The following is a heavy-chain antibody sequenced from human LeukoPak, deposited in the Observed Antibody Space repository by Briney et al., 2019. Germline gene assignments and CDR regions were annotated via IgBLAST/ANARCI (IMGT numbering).Heavy chain of an antibody. CDR1: GFTFSGHW. CDR2: INQGGSDK. CDR3: TRDRSRAEDD. D-gene: IGHD1-14*01. V-gene: IGHV3-7*01. J-gene: IGHJ4*02. Sequence: GGSLRLSCAASGFTFSGHWMSWVRQAPGKGLEWVANINQGGSDKYYVDSVKGRFTISRDNASNLLYLQMNSLRGEDTAVYYCTRDRSRAEDDWGQGTLVTVSS.